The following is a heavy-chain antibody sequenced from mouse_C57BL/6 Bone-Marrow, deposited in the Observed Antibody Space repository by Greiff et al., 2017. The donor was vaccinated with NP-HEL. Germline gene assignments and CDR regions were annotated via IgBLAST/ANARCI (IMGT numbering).Heavy chain of an antibody. CDR2: IDPEDGAT. V-gene: IGHV14-2*01. Sequence: EVQLQQSGAELVKPGASVKLSCTASGFNITDYYMHWVKQRTEQGLEWIGRIDPEDGATKYAPKFQGKATMTADTSSNTAYLQLSSLTSEDTAVEYCARLFYYCGSGQGAMDYWGQGTSVTVSS. CDR1: GFNITDYY. D-gene: IGHD1-1*01. CDR3: ARLFYYCGSGQGAMDY. J-gene: IGHJ4*01.